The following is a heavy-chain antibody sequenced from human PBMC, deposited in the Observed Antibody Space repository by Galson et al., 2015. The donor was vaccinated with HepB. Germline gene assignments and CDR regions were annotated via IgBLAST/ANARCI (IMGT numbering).Heavy chain of an antibody. D-gene: IGHD6-19*01. CDR3: ARDQFVGIAVAGNSGMDV. V-gene: IGHV1-3*01. CDR1: GYTFTSYA. J-gene: IGHJ6*02. CDR2: INAGNGNT. Sequence: SVKVSCKASGYTFTSYAMHWVRQAPGQRLEWMGWINAGNGNTKYSQKFQGRVTITRDTSAGTAYMELSSLRSEDTAVYYCARDQFVGIAVAGNSGMDVWGQGTTVTVSS.